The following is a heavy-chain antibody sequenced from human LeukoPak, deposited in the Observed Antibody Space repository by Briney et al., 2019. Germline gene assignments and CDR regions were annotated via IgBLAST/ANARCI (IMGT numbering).Heavy chain of an antibody. CDR3: ARLVSSGWYFGDY. CDR1: GGSISSSSYY. CDR2: IYYSGST. J-gene: IGHJ4*02. Sequence: PSETLSLTCTVSGGSISSSSYYWGWIRRPPGKGLEWIGSIYYSGSTYYNPSLKSRVTISVDTSKNQFSLKLSSVTAADTAVYYCARLVSSGWYFGDYWGQGTLVTVSS. D-gene: IGHD6-19*01. V-gene: IGHV4-39*01.